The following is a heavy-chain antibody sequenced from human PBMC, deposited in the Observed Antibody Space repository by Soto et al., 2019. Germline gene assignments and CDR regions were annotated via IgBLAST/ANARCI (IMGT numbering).Heavy chain of an antibody. V-gene: IGHV1-46*01. CDR3: ARDPAYGKAARRKWYFDY. CDR1: GYTFTSYY. CDR2: INPSGGST. J-gene: IGHJ4*02. Sequence: ASVKVSCKASGYTFTSYYMHWVRQAPGQGLEWMGIINPSGGSTSYAQKFQGRVTMTRDTSTSTVYMELSSLRSEDTAVYYCARDPAYGKAARRKWYFDYWGQGTLVTVSS. D-gene: IGHD6-6*01.